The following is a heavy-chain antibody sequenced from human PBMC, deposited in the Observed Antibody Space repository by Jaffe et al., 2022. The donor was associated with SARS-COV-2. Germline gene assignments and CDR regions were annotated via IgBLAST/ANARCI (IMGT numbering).Heavy chain of an antibody. CDR2: INTDGAYT. V-gene: IGHV3-74*01. J-gene: IGHJ5*02. CDR3: ARDILTESPS. CDR1: GFSFSNHW. D-gene: IGHD3-9*01. Sequence: EVQLVESGGGLVQPGGSLRLSCVASGFSFSNHWMHWVRQAPGKGLVWVSRINTDGAYTFYADSVKGRFTISRDNAKNTLYLQMNSLRAEDTAVYYCARDILTESPSWGQGTLVSVSS.